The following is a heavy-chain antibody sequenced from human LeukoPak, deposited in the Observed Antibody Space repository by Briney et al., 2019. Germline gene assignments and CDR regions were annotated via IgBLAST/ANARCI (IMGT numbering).Heavy chain of an antibody. Sequence: PSETLSLTCSVSGGSITNYYWNWIRHSPGKGLEWIGYIYYSGSTNYNPSLKSRVTISVDTSKNQFSLKLSSVTAADTAVYYCARQAGATLFDYWGQGTLVTVSS. J-gene: IGHJ4*02. D-gene: IGHD1-26*01. CDR1: GGSITNYY. V-gene: IGHV4-59*08. CDR2: IYYSGST. CDR3: ARQAGATLFDY.